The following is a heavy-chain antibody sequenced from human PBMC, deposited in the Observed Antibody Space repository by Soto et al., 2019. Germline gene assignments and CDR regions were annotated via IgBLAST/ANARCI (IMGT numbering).Heavy chain of an antibody. CDR2: ISTDLRAL. D-gene: IGHD1-26*01. CDR1: GFTINTYH. J-gene: IGHJ6*02. V-gene: IGHV3-48*02. Sequence: VGSLRLSCAASGFTINTYHLNCVRQSPGKGLEWVSYISTDLRALYYAGSVRGRFTVSRDNAKNSLYLQMTSLRDEDTGVYYCTRDGRRGYDMDVWRQGTTVTVSS. CDR3: TRDGRRGYDMDV.